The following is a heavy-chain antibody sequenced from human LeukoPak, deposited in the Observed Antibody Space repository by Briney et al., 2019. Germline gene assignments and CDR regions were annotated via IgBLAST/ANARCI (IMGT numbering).Heavy chain of an antibody. V-gene: IGHV4-30-4*01. D-gene: IGHD3-22*01. CDR2: IYQSGST. CDR1: GGSISSGDFY. J-gene: IGHJ5*02. CDR3: ARALNYDSSGYPGA. Sequence: PSETLSLTCTVSGGSISSGDFYWSWIRQPPGKGLEWIGFIYQSGSTRYSSSLKSRVTISIDMSKNQFSLKLSSVTAADTAVYYCARALNYDSSGYPGAWGQGTLVTVSS.